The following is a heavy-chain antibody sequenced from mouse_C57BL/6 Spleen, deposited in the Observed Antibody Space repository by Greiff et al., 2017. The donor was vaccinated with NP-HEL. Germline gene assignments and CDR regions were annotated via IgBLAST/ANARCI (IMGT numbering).Heavy chain of an antibody. D-gene: IGHD1-1*02. J-gene: IGHJ1*03. V-gene: IGHV1-4*01. CDR2: IHPSSGNT. Sequence: QVQLQQPGAELARPGASVKMSCKASGYTFTSYTMHWVKQRPGQGLEWIGYIHPSSGNTKYNQKFKDKATLTVDKSSSTAYLQLSSLTSEDYAVYYCERCGSYEGRDMDGWGKGTTVTVAS. CDR1: GYTFTSYT. CDR3: ERCGSYEGRDMDG.